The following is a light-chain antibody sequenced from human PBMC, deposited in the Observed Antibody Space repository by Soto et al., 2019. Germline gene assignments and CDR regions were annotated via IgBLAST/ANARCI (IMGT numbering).Light chain of an antibody. CDR3: QQYGSAPGT. CDR2: RAS. CDR1: QSVSSSY. J-gene: IGKJ1*01. V-gene: IGKV3-20*01. Sequence: EIVLTQSPGTLSLSPGERATLSCRASQSVSSSYLAWYQQNPGQAPRLLIYRASSRATGIPDRFSGSGSGTDFTLTMSRLEPEDFAVYYCQQYGSAPGTFGQGTKVEIK.